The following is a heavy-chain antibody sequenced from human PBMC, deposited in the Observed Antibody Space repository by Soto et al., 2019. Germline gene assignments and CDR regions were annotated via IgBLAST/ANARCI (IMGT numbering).Heavy chain of an antibody. D-gene: IGHD6-6*01. J-gene: IGHJ6*02. V-gene: IGHV3-21*06. CDR1: GFTFSNYR. Sequence: VDLVESGGGLVKPGGSLTLSCATSGFTFSNYRMNWVRQAPGKGLEWVASISGSGKDTFYRDSVKGRFTISRDNAESSLVQQMNSLTVDDTAVYHCARVHLVRTSSYYCGMDVWGPGTTVTVSS. CDR2: ISGSGKDT. CDR3: ARVHLVRTSSYYCGMDV.